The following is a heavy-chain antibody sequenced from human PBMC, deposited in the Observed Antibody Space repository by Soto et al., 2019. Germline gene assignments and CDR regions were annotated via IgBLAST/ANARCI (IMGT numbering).Heavy chain of an antibody. CDR1: GGSISDDDYY. V-gene: IGHV4-31*03. CDR3: ARALGSSPLPS. Sequence: QVQLQESGPGLVEPSQTLFLTCTVSGGSISDDDYYWSWIRQHPGKGLEWIGYIFYIGVTHYNPSLKSRVTISVDTSKNQFSLKLNSVTAADTAVYYCARALGSSPLPSWGQGTLVTVSS. D-gene: IGHD6-6*01. J-gene: IGHJ5*02. CDR2: IFYIGVT.